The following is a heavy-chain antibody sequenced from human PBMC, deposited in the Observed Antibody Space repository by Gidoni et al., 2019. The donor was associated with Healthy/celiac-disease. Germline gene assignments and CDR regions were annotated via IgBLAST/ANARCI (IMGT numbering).Heavy chain of an antibody. J-gene: IGHJ4*02. CDR3: ASESYDILTRLDY. D-gene: IGHD3-9*01. CDR1: GFTFSSYA. Sequence: RSLRLSCAASGFTFSSYAMHWVRQAPGKGLEWVAVISYDGSNKYYADSVKGRFTISRDNSKNTLYLQMNSLRAEDTAVYYCASESYDILTRLDYWGQGTLVTVSS. V-gene: IGHV3-30-3*01. CDR2: ISYDGSNK.